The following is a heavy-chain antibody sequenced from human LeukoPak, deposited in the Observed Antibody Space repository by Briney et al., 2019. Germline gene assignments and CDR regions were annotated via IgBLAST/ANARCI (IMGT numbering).Heavy chain of an antibody. V-gene: IGHV4-59*08. CDR3: ATLESAAAGVDY. Sequence: SETLSLTCTVSGGSISSYYWSWIRQPPGKGLEWIGYIYYSGSTNYNPSLKSRVTMSVDTSKNQFSRKLSSVTAADTAVYYCATLESAAAGVDYWGQGTLVTVSS. D-gene: IGHD6-13*01. CDR1: GGSISSYY. CDR2: IYYSGST. J-gene: IGHJ4*02.